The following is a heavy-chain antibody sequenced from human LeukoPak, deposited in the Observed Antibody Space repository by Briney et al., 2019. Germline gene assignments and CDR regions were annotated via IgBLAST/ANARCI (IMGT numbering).Heavy chain of an antibody. V-gene: IGHV4-34*01. CDR3: AGGGQGGEPEYTGGWYFFDQ. CDR1: GGSFSGYQ. J-gene: IGHJ4*02. Sequence: SETLSLTCAVYGGSFSGYQWSWIRQSPGKGLEYIGKINHSGSANYNPSLKSRVTISVHTSNNQFSLDLNSVTAADTVVYYCAGGGQGGEPEYTGGWYFFDQWGQGTLVTVPS. CDR2: INHSGSA. D-gene: IGHD6-19*01.